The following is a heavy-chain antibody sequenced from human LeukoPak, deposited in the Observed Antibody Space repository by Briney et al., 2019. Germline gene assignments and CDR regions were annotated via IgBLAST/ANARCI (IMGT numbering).Heavy chain of an antibody. Sequence: ASVKVSCKASGFTFTNYDINWVRQATGQGLEWIGWMNPRNGNTGYAQKFQGRVTMTRDTSISTAYMELRSLRSEDTAVYYCARFNYDFWSGPEGWFDPWGQGTLVTVSS. CDR2: MNPRNGNT. V-gene: IGHV1-8*01. D-gene: IGHD3-3*01. CDR1: GFTFTNYD. J-gene: IGHJ5*02. CDR3: ARFNYDFWSGPEGWFDP.